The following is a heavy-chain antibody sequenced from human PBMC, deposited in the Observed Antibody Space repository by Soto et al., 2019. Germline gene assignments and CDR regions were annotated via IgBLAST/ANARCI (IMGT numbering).Heavy chain of an antibody. CDR2: IYYSGST. J-gene: IGHJ4*02. Sequence: SETLSLTCTVSGGSISSGGYYWSWIRQHPGKGLEWIGYIYYSGSTYYNPSLKSRVTISVDTSKNQFSLKLSSVTAADTAVYYCARQPSSSWSYPFDYWGQGTLVTVSS. D-gene: IGHD6-13*01. CDR3: ARQPSSSWSYPFDY. CDR1: GGSISSGGYY. V-gene: IGHV4-31*03.